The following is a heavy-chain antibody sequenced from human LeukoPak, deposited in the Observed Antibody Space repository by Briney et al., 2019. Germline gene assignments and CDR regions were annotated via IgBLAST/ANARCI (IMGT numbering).Heavy chain of an antibody. J-gene: IGHJ4*02. CDR1: GFTFSDYT. D-gene: IGHD3-16*01. CDR3: ARGGRRF. CDR2: IGSSGAYI. Sequence: GGSLRLSYAASGFTFSDYTMNWVRQAPGKGLEWVSSIGSSGAYIYYADSVKGRFTISRDNAKNSLYLQMNGLRGDDTAVYYCARGGRRFWGQGTLVTVSS. V-gene: IGHV3-21*06.